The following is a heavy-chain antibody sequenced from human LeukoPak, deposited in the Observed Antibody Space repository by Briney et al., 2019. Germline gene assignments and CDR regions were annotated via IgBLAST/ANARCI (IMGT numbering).Heavy chain of an antibody. Sequence: PGESLRLSCAAFEFSLSSYAIHWVRQVPGNGLEWVALIWSDGSNKYYADSVKGRFTISRDNSKNAMYLQMNSLRVEDTAVYYCARAVGYSNGAADYWGQGTLVSVSS. CDR1: EFSLSSYA. J-gene: IGHJ4*02. CDR3: ARAVGYSNGAADY. CDR2: IWSDGSNK. D-gene: IGHD6-19*01. V-gene: IGHV3-33*01.